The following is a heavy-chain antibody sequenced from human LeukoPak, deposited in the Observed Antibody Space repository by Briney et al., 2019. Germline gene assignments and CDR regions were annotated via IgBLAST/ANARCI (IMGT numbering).Heavy chain of an antibody. D-gene: IGHD3-10*01. Sequence: ASVKVSCKASGGTFISYAISWVRQAPGQGLEWMGIIHPSGGSTSYAQKFQGRVTMTRDTSTSTVYMELSRLRVEDTAVYYGAKDGRDHYVSGSYYRGVPALDYGGQGTLITVSS. CDR3: AKDGRDHYVSGSYYRGVPALDY. V-gene: IGHV1-46*01. J-gene: IGHJ4*02. CDR2: IHPSGGST. CDR1: GGTFISYA.